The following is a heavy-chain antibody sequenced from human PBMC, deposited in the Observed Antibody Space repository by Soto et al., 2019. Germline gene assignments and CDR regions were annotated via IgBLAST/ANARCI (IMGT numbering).Heavy chain of an antibody. CDR2: INAGNGNT. CDR3: ARDRLTGDTAMVNAFDI. CDR1: GYTFTSYS. J-gene: IGHJ3*02. D-gene: IGHD5-18*01. V-gene: IGHV1-3*01. Sequence: ASVNVSCKPSGYTFTSYSIHWVRQAPGQRLEWMGWINAGNGNTKYSQKFQGRVTITRDTSASTAYMELSSLRSEDTAVYYCARDRLTGDTAMVNAFDIWGQGTMVTVS.